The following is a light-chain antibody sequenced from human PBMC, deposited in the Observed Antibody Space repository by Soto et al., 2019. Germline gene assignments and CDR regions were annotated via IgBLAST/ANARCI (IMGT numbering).Light chain of an antibody. V-gene: IGKV3D-11*02. CDR2: GAS. CDR3: QQRSNWHPIT. CDR1: QSVSSN. J-gene: IGKJ5*01. Sequence: EIVMTQSPATLSVSPGERATLSFRASQSVSSNLAWYQQKPGQAPRLLIYGASTRATGIPARFSGSGFGTDFTLTIRSLEPEDFAVYDGQQRSNWHPITGVQGTRLEIK.